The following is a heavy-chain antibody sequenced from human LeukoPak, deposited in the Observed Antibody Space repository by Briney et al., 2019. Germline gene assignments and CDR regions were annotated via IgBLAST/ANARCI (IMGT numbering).Heavy chain of an antibody. J-gene: IGHJ4*02. CDR3: AKAGIGVVGYFDY. CDR2: ISDIGDTS. CDR1: GFTFSSYA. D-gene: IGHD6-19*01. V-gene: IGHV3-23*01. Sequence: GGSLRLSYAASGFTFSSYAMSWVRQAPGRGLDWVSHISDIGDTSYYADSVKGRFSIYRGNSRNTLYLQMISLRDEDTALYYCAKAGIGVVGYFDYWGQGTLVTVSS.